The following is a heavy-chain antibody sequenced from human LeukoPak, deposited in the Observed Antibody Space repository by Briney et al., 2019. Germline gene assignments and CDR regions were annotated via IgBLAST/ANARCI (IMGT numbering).Heavy chain of an antibody. Sequence: PGGSLRLSCAASGFTVSSNYMSWVRQAPGKGLEWVSYISSRSTIIYYADSVKGRFSISRDNAKNSLYLQMNSLRAEDTAVYYCAKDNPHDYWGQGTLVTVSS. CDR3: AKDNPHDY. CDR2: ISSRSTII. CDR1: GFTVSSNY. V-gene: IGHV3-48*04. J-gene: IGHJ4*02.